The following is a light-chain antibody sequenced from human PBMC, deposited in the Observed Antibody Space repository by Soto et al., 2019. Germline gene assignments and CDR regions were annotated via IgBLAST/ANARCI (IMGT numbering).Light chain of an antibody. CDR3: SSYSASSTLL. CDR1: SSDIGGYNS. Sequence: QSALTQPASVSGSPGQSITLSCTGTSSDIGGYNSVSWYQQHPGKAPKLIIYDVSNRPSGVSNRFSGSKSDNTASLTISGLQAEDDADYYCSSYSASSTLLFGGGTKLTVL. CDR2: DVS. J-gene: IGLJ3*02. V-gene: IGLV2-14*03.